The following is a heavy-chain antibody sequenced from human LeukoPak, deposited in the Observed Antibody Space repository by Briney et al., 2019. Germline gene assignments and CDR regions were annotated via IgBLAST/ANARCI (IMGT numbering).Heavy chain of an antibody. D-gene: IGHD3-10*01. Sequence: ASVKVSCKASGYTFTSYDINWVRQATGQGLEWMGWMNPNSGNTGYAQKFQGRVTITRNTSISTAYMELSSLRSEDTAVYYCARSASGSYYMDWLDPWGQGTLVTVSS. CDR3: ARSASGSYYMDWLDP. J-gene: IGHJ5*02. CDR1: GYTFTSYD. V-gene: IGHV1-8*03. CDR2: MNPNSGNT.